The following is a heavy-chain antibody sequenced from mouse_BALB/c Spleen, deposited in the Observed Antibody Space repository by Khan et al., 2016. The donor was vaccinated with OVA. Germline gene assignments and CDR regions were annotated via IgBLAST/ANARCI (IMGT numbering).Heavy chain of an antibody. V-gene: IGHV2-3*01. J-gene: IGHJ4*01. CDR2: IWDDGST. CDR3: AKWYNSYYSMDY. CDR1: GFSLTSYG. Sequence: QVQLKESGPGLVAPSQSLSITCTVSGFSLTSYGVNWVRQPPGKGLEWLGVIWDDGSTNYHSDLKSRLSINKDNYKSQVFLKMNSLQTADTATYYGAKWYNSYYSMDYRGQGPSVAVSS. D-gene: IGHD1-3*01.